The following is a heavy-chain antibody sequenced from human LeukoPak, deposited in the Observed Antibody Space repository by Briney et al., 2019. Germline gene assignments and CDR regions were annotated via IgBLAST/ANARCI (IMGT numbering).Heavy chain of an antibody. J-gene: IGHJ3*02. CDR2: ISGSGGST. CDR1: GFTFSSYA. Sequence: PGGSLRLSCAASGFTFSSYAMHRVRQAPGKGLEWVSAISGSGGSTYYADSVKGRFTISRDNSKNTLYLQMNSLRAEDTAVYYCAKGLSRGCCEAFDIWGQGTMVTVSS. V-gene: IGHV3-23*01. D-gene: IGHD6-19*01. CDR3: AKGLSRGCCEAFDI.